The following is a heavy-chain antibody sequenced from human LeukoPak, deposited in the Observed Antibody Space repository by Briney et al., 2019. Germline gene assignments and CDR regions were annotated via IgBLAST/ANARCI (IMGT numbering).Heavy chain of an antibody. CDR2: INHSGST. CDR1: GGSFSGYY. V-gene: IGHV4-34*01. J-gene: IGHJ5*02. Sequence: PSETLSLTCAVYGGSFSGYYWSWIRQPPGKGLEWIGEINHSGSTNYNPSLKSRVTISVDTSKNQFSLKLSSVTAADTAVYYCARGLVVPAAPSMYNLFDPWGQGTLVTVSS. D-gene: IGHD2-2*01. CDR3: ARGLVVPAAPSMYNLFDP.